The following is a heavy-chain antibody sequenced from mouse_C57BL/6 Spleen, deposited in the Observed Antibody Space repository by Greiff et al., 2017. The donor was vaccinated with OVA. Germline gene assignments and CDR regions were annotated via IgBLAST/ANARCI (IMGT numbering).Heavy chain of an antibody. CDR2: INPSSGYT. CDR3: ARPSTIVNYFDY. D-gene: IGHD2-5*01. V-gene: IGHV1-4*01. J-gene: IGHJ2*01. Sequence: VKLQESGAELARPGASVKMSCKASGYTFTSYTMHWVKQRPGQGLEWIGYINPSSGYTKYNQKFKDKATLTADKSSSTAYMQLSSLTSEDSAVYYCARPSTIVNYFDYWGQGTTLTVSS. CDR1: GYTFTSYT.